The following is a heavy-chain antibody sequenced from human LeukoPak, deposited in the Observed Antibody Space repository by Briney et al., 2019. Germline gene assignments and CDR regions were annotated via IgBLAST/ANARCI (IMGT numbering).Heavy chain of an antibody. CDR3: ARESAHCSGGSRYLRGFDP. J-gene: IGHJ5*02. CDR2: IYSGGST. CDR1: GFTVSSNY. Sequence: GGSLRLSCAASGFTVSSNYMSWVRQAPGKGLEWVSVIYSGGSTYYADSVKGRFTISRDNSKNTLYLQMNGLRAEDTAVYYCARESAHCSGGSRYLRGFDPWGQGTLVTVSS. V-gene: IGHV3-53*01. D-gene: IGHD2-15*01.